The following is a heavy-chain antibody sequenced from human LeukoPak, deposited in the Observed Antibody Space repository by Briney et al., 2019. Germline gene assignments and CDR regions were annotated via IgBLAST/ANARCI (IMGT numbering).Heavy chain of an antibody. Sequence: GGSVRLSCSASGFTFSTYCMSWVRQAPGKGLEWVANMKRDGSEIYYVDSVRGRFTISRDNARNSLYLQMNSLRAEDTGVYYCAKFTFGGVIVNSGYFDYWGQGTLVTVSS. CDR1: GFTFSTYC. D-gene: IGHD3-16*02. CDR2: MKRDGSEI. CDR3: AKFTFGGVIVNSGYFDY. J-gene: IGHJ4*02. V-gene: IGHV3-7*03.